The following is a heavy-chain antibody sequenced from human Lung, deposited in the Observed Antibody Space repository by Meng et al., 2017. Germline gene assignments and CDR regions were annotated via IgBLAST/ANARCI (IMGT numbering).Heavy chain of an antibody. CDR1: SGSITSSTW. J-gene: IGHJ4*02. CDR3: ARFDISSSGRGDY. V-gene: IGHV4-4*02. Sequence: QMQLQESGPGLVKPSGTLSFTCAVSSGSITSSTWWSWVRQSPGKGLEWFGEIFHSGSTNYNPPLESRVTISVDKSKNQFSLKVYSVTAADTATYYCARFDISSSGRGDYWGQGILVTVSS. CDR2: IFHSGST. D-gene: IGHD1-26*01.